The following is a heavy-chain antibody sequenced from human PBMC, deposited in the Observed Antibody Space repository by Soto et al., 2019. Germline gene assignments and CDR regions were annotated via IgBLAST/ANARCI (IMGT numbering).Heavy chain of an antibody. Sequence: QVQLVQSGAEVKKPGASVRVSCKASGYTFSRYGISWVRQAPGQGLEWMGWISGFNGNTKESEKLQGRLALTTDTAANTAHMELRGLRSDDTAVYYCARASAYSTPWSFDNWGQGTLVTVSS. CDR3: ARASAYSTPWSFDN. CDR2: ISGFNGNT. V-gene: IGHV1-18*01. CDR1: GYTFSRYG. J-gene: IGHJ4*02. D-gene: IGHD6-13*01.